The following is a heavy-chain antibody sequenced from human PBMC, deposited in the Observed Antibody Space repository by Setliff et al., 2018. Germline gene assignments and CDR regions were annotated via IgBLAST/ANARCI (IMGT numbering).Heavy chain of an antibody. Sequence: PSETLSLTCSVSGNSISTTNYYWGWIRQPPGKGLEWIGSFYYIGSTYYNASLESRVTISADTSKNQFSLKLSSVTAADTAVYYCARDGLGAFSLRSMDVWGKGTTVTVSS. D-gene: IGHD3-3*02. CDR2: FYYIGST. V-gene: IGHV4-39*07. CDR1: GNSISTTNYY. J-gene: IGHJ6*04. CDR3: ARDGLGAFSLRSMDV.